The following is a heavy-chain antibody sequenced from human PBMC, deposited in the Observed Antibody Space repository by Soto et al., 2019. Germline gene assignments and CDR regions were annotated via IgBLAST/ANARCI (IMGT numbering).Heavy chain of an antibody. CDR1: GFTFSSYG. CDR2: IWYDGSNK. V-gene: IGHV3-33*01. D-gene: IGHD3-9*01. CDR3: ARGARGATYYDILTGPLSN. J-gene: IGHJ4*02. Sequence: GGSLRLSCAASGFTFSSYGMHWVRQAPGKGLEWVAVIWYDGSNKYYADSVKGRFTISRDNSKNTLYLQMNSLRAEDTAVYYCARGARGATYYDILTGPLSNWGQGTLVTVSS.